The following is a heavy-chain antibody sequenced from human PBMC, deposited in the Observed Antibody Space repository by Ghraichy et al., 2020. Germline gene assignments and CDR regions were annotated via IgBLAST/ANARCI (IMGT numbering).Heavy chain of an antibody. CDR1: GFSFSEYS. D-gene: IGHD2-8*01. CDR3: VRGGSCTPSTYYPWSSLDS. V-gene: IGHV3-48*04. Sequence: GGSLRLSCVASGFSFSEYSMMWVRQSPGKGPEWISYISSRSSTIYLADSVKGRFAISRDNAQNSLHLQMHSLRGEDTAVYYCVRGGSCTPSTYYPWSSLDSWGQGTPVIVSS. CDR2: ISSRSSTI. J-gene: IGHJ4*02.